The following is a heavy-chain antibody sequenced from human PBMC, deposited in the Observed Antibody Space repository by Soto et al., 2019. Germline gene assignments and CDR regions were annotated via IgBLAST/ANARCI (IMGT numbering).Heavy chain of an antibody. J-gene: IGHJ3*02. CDR3: AIDNGGLHDAFYI. D-gene: IGHD2-8*01. Sequence: QVHLVQSGAEVKKPGASVKVSCKVSGNTLTELSMHWVRQAPGKGLAWMGQYDPQDGETIYAQKVQGRVTMTEDTSTDTGYMELSSLKSEDTAVYYCAIDNGGLHDAFYIWGQGTMVTVSS. CDR2: YDPQDGET. CDR1: GNTLTELS. V-gene: IGHV1-24*01.